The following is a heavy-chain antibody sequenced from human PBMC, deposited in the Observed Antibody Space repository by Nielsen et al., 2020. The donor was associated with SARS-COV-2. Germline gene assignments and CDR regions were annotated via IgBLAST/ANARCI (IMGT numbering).Heavy chain of an antibody. CDR3: ARGYYGSGSYYNRARVHYYGMDV. J-gene: IGHJ6*02. D-gene: IGHD3-10*01. CDR2: INPSGGST. V-gene: IGHV1-46*01. Sequence: WVRQAPGQGLEWMGIINPSGGSTSYAQKFQGRVTMTRDTSTSTVYMELSSLRSEDTAVYYCARGYYGSGSYYNRARVHYYGMDVWGQGTTVTVSS.